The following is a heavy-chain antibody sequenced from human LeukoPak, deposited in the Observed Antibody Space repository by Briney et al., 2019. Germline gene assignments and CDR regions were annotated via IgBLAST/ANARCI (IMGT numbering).Heavy chain of an antibody. CDR3: ARERISMVRGAGDTFDV. CDR2: TYYRSKWYN. J-gene: IGHJ3*01. V-gene: IGHV6-1*01. Sequence: SQTLSLTCAISGDSVSSNSGAWNWIRQSPSRGLEWLARTYYRSKWYNDYAVSVKSRITINPDTSKNQFSLQLNSVTPEDTAVYYCARERISMVRGAGDTFDVWGQGTRVTVSS. CDR1: GDSVSSNSGA. D-gene: IGHD3-10*01.